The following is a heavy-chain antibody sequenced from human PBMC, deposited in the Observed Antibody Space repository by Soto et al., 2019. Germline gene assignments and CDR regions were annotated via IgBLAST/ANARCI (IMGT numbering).Heavy chain of an antibody. V-gene: IGHV1-8*01. D-gene: IGHD2-2*01. CDR3: ARGRRVVVPAAMYYFDY. Sequence: ASVKVSCKASGYTFTSYDINWVRQATGQGLEWMGWMNPNSGNTGYAQKFQGRVTMTRNTSISTAYMELSSLRSEDTAVYYCARGRRVVVPAAMYYFDYWGQGTLVTVSS. CDR1: GYTFTSYD. CDR2: MNPNSGNT. J-gene: IGHJ4*02.